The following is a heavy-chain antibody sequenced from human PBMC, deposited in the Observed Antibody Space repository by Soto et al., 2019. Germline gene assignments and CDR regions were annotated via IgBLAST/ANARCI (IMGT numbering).Heavy chain of an antibody. D-gene: IGHD6-6*01. CDR2: TYYRSKWYN. Sequence: QSQTLSLTCAISGDSVSSNSAAWNWIRQSPSRGLEWLGRTYYRSKWYNDYAVSVKSRITINPDTSKNQFSLQLNSVTPEDTAVYYCARDRVSPGRGSSSETNWFDPWGQGTLVTVSS. J-gene: IGHJ5*02. CDR3: ARDRVSPGRGSSSETNWFDP. CDR1: GDSVSSNSAA. V-gene: IGHV6-1*01.